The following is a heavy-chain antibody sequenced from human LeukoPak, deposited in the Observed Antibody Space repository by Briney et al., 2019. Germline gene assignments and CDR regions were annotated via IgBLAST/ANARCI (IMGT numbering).Heavy chain of an antibody. J-gene: IGHJ4*02. V-gene: IGHV3-30*03. D-gene: IGHD6-19*01. CDR3: ARTREQWQVLDY. CDR2: ISHEGSVQ. CDR1: GFSFRSYG. Sequence: PGGSLRLSCVASGFSFRSYGIHWVRQTPGKGLEWVAVISHEGSVQYYADSVKGRFTVSRGNSRNIVYLQMTSLRDGDTAVYYCARTREQWQVLDYWGQGTLVTASS.